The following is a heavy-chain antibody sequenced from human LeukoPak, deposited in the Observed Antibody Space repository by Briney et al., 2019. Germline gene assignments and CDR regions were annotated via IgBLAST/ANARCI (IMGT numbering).Heavy chain of an antibody. Sequence: SGGSLRLSCAASGFTFSSYWMHWVRQAPGKGLVWVSRISSDGGNTHYADSVKGRFTISRDNAKNTLYLQVNTLRAEDTAVYYCASELSAGYWGQGTLVTVSS. D-gene: IGHD6-19*01. CDR1: GFTFSSYW. CDR3: ASELSAGY. CDR2: ISSDGGNT. J-gene: IGHJ4*02. V-gene: IGHV3-74*01.